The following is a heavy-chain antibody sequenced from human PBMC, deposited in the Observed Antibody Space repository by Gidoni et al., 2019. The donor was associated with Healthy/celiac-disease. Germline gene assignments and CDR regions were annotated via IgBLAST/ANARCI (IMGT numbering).Heavy chain of an antibody. D-gene: IGHD2-2*01. CDR1: GFTVSSNY. V-gene: IGHV3-53*04. J-gene: IGHJ6*02. CDR3: AREVSGPAAMGGYYGMDV. Sequence: EVQLVESGGGLVQPGGSLRLSCAASGFTVSSNYMSWVRQAPGKGLEWVSVIYSGGSTYYADSVKGRFTISRHNSKNTLYLQMNSLRAEDTAVYYCAREVSGPAAMGGYYGMDVWGQGTTVTVSS. CDR2: IYSGGST.